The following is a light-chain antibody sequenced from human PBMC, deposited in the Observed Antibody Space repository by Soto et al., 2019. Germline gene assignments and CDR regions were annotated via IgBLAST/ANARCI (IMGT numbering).Light chain of an antibody. CDR3: SSYTGTSTQV. V-gene: IGLV2-14*03. Sequence: QSELTQPASVSVSPGQSITISCTRTSNDIGGYNYVSWYQQHPGKAPQLMISDVSNRPSGVSNRFSGSKSGNTASLTISGLQAEDEADYYCSSYTGTSTQVFGAGTKVTV. CDR2: DVS. J-gene: IGLJ1*01. CDR1: SNDIGGYNY.